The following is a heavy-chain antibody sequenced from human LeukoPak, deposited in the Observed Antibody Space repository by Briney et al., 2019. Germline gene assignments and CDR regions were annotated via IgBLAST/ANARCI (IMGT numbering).Heavy chain of an antibody. Sequence: SQTLSLTCTVSGGSISSGGYYWSWIRQPAGKGLEWIGRIYTSGSTNYNPSLKSRVTISVDTSKNQFSLKLSSVTAADTAVYYCASHSSGYYYYFDYWGQGTLVTVSS. J-gene: IGHJ4*02. CDR3: ASHSSGYYYYFDY. D-gene: IGHD3-22*01. CDR1: GGSISSGGYY. V-gene: IGHV4-61*02. CDR2: IYTSGST.